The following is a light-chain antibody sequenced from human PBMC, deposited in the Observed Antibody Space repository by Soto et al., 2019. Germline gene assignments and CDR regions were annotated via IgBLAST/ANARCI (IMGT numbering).Light chain of an antibody. CDR2: AAS. V-gene: IGKV1-27*01. CDR1: QDITDY. J-gene: IGKJ1*01. CDR3: QNYNSAPWT. Sequence: DIRITQSPSSLSASVGDRVTITCRSSQDITDYLAWYQQKPGQVPELLIYAASTLQSGVPSRFTGSGSGTDFTLTISGLQPEDFAIYYCQNYNSAPWTLGQGTKVDIK.